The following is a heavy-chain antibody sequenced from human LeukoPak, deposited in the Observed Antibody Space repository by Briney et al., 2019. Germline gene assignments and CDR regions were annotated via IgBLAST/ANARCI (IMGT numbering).Heavy chain of an antibody. CDR3: ARTPRRGYCSSTSCYDNY. CDR2: IYTSGST. D-gene: IGHD2-2*01. V-gene: IGHV4-4*07. CDR1: GGSIRSYY. J-gene: IGHJ4*02. Sequence: PSETLSLTCTVSGGSIRSYYWSWIRQPAGKGLEWIGRIYTSGSTNYNPSLKSRVTMSVDTSKNQFSLKLSSVTAADTAVYYCARTPRRGYCSSTSCYDNYWGQGTLVTVSS.